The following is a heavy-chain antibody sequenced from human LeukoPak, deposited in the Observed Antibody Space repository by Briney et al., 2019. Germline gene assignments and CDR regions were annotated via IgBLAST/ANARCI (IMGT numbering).Heavy chain of an antibody. CDR3: AGETTAYNWFDP. Sequence: SQTLSLTCAISGDSVSNNSAAWNWIRQSPSRGLEWLGRTYYRSKWYNDYAISVKSRITIKSDTSKNQFSLQLNSVTPEDTAVYYCAGETTAYNWFDPWGQGTLVTVSS. D-gene: IGHD4-17*01. J-gene: IGHJ5*02. V-gene: IGHV6-1*01. CDR1: GDSVSNNSAA. CDR2: TYYRSKWYN.